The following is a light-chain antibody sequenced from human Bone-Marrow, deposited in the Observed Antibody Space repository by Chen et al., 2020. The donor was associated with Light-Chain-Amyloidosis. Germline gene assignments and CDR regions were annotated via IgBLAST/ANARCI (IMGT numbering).Light chain of an antibody. CDR3: QSADSSGTYEVI. J-gene: IGLJ2*01. CDR1: DLPTKY. Sequence: SYELTQPPSVSVSPGQTARIPCSGDDLPTKYAYWYQQKPGQAPVLVIHRDTERPSGISERFSGSSSGTTATLTSRGVQAEDEADYHCQSADSSGTYEVIVGGGTKLTVL. CDR2: RDT. V-gene: IGLV3-25*03.